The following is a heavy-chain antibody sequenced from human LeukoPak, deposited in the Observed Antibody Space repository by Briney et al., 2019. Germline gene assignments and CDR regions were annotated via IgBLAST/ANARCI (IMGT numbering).Heavy chain of an antibody. CDR1: VGFIRRGDYY. V-gene: IGHV4-30-4*01. J-gene: IGHJ3*02. D-gene: IGHD3-22*01. CDR2: IYYSGST. Sequence: SQTLSLTCTVSVGFIRRGDYYGRWIRQPPGKGLEWIGYIYYSGSTCYNPSLKSRVTISVGTFKNQFSLKLSSVTAADTAVYYCARQAGITMIVVVWAFDIWGQGTMVTVSS. CDR3: ARQAGITMIVVVWAFDI.